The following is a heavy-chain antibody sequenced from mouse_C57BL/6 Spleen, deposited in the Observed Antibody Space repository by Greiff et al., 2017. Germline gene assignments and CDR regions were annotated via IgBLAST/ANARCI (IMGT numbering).Heavy chain of an antibody. CDR1: GFSLTSYG. J-gene: IGHJ4*01. Sequence: QVQLQQSGPGLVQPSQRLSITCTVSGFSLTSYGVHWVRQSPGKGLEWLGVIWSGGSTDYNAAFISRLSISKDNSKSQVFFKMNSLQADDTAIYYCARRLGNYAMDYWGQGTSVTVSS. V-gene: IGHV2-2*01. CDR2: IWSGGST. CDR3: ARRLGNYAMDY. D-gene: IGHD4-1*01.